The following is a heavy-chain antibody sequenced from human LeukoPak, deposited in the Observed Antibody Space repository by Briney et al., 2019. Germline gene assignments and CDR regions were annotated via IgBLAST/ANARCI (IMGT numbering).Heavy chain of an antibody. CDR3: AKASYDSGGYHRATES. Sequence: GGSLRLSCAASGLTFSGYAMSWVRQAPGKGLECVSAISGSGGSTYYAESVKGRFSISRDNSKNTLYLQMNSLRAEDTAMYYCAKASYDSGGYHRATESWGQGTLVTVSS. CDR2: ISGSGGST. CDR1: GLTFSGYA. D-gene: IGHD3-22*01. V-gene: IGHV3-23*01. J-gene: IGHJ4*02.